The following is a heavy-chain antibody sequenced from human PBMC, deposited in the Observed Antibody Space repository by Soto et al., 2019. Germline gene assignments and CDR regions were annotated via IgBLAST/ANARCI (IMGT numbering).Heavy chain of an antibody. V-gene: IGHV3-33*01. CDR3: ARGGSYKWGPYGMDV. J-gene: IGHJ6*02. Sequence: QVQLVESGGGVVQPGRSLRLSCAASGFTFSSYGMHWVRQAPGKGLEWVAVIWYDGSNKYYADSVKGRFTISRDNSKNTLYLQMNSLRAEDTAVYYCARGGSYKWGPYGMDVWGQGTTVTVSS. D-gene: IGHD1-26*01. CDR2: IWYDGSNK. CDR1: GFTFSSYG.